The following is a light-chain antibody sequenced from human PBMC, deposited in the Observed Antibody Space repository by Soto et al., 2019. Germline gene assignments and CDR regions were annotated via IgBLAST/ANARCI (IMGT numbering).Light chain of an antibody. V-gene: IGLV2-8*01. CDR3: SSYAGSNHVV. Sequence: QSALTQPPSASGSPGQSVTISCTGTSSDVGGYNSVSWYQQHPGKVPRLMIYEVSKRPSGVPDRFSGSKSVNTASLTVSGLQDEDEADYYCSSYAGSNHVVFGGGTKLTVL. CDR2: EVS. J-gene: IGLJ2*01. CDR1: SSDVGGYNS.